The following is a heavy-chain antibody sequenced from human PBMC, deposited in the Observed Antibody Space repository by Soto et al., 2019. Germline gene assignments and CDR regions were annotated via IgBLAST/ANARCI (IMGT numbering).Heavy chain of an antibody. D-gene: IGHD3-9*01. CDR2: IWYDGSNK. Sequence: GGSLRLSCAASGFTFSSYGMHWVRQAPGKGLEWVAVIWYDGSNKYYADSVKGRFTISRDNAKNSLYLQMNSLRAEDTAVYYCARDAHYDILTGYQYYYGMDVWGQGT. CDR3: ARDAHYDILTGYQYYYGMDV. V-gene: IGHV3-33*01. J-gene: IGHJ6*02. CDR1: GFTFSSYG.